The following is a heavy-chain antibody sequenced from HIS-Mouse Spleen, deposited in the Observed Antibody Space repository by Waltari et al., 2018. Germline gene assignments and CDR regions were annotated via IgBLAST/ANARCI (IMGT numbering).Heavy chain of an antibody. CDR2: IIPIFGTA. D-gene: IGHD3-10*01. Sequence: QVQLVQSGAEVKKPGSSVKVSCKASGGTFSSYAISWVRQAPGQGLEWRGGIIPIFGTANYAQKFQGRVTITADESTSTAYMELSSLRSEDTAVYYCARGADYYGSGSYGYYGMDVWGQGTTVTVSS. J-gene: IGHJ6*02. CDR3: ARGADYYGSGSYGYYGMDV. V-gene: IGHV1-69*01. CDR1: GGTFSSYA.